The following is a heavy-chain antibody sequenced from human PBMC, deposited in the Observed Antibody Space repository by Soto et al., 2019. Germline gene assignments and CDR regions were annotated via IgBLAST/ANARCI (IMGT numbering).Heavy chain of an antibody. J-gene: IGHJ5*02. D-gene: IGHD3-9*01. CDR3: GRGRQYYDILTGYYPSWFDP. Sequence: SETLSLTCAVYGGSFSGYYWSWIRQPPGKGLEWIGEINHSGSTNYNPSLKSRVTISVDTSKNQFSLKLSSVTAADTAVYYCGRGRQYYDILTGYYPSWFDPWGQGTLVIVSS. V-gene: IGHV4-34*01. CDR1: GGSFSGYY. CDR2: INHSGST.